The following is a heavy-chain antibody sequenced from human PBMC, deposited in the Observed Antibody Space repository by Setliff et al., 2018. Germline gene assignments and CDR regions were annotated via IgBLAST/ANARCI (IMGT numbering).Heavy chain of an antibody. CDR2: ISGSGGST. CDR3: AKGGEYYDFWSGYPLEPPSYYYYYMDV. J-gene: IGHJ6*03. CDR1: GFTFSSYA. D-gene: IGHD3-3*01. V-gene: IGHV3-23*01. Sequence: AGGSLRLSCAASGFTFSSYAMSWVRQAPGKGLEWVSAISGSGGSTYYADSVKGRLTISSDNPKNTLYLQMNSLRAEDTAVYYCAKGGEYYDFWSGYPLEPPSYYYYYMDVWGKGTTVTVSS.